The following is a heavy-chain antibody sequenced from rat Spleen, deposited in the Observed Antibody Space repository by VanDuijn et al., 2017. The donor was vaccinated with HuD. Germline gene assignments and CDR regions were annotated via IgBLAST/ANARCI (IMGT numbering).Heavy chain of an antibody. Sequence: EVQLVESGGGLVQPGRSLKLSCAASGFTFSDYYMAWVRQAPTKGLEWVATISYDASSTYFRDSVKGRFTISRDNAKSTLYLQMDSLRSEDTATYYFARAGYLRDWYFDFWGPGTMVTVSS. J-gene: IGHJ1*01. CDR3: ARAGYLRDWYFDF. CDR2: ISYDASST. V-gene: IGHV5-7*01. D-gene: IGHD2-2*01. CDR1: GFTFSDYY.